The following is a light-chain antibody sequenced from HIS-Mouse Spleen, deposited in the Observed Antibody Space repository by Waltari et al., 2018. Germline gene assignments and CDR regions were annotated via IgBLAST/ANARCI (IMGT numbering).Light chain of an antibody. V-gene: IGLV3-21*03. CDR1: TIESTS. Sequence: SYVLTQPPSVSVAPGTTARITCGGNTIESTSWHWYQQKPGQAPVLVVYDDSDRPSGIPERFSGSSSGNTATLTISRVEAGDEADYYCQVWDSSSDHVVFGGGTKLTVL. J-gene: IGLJ2*01. CDR3: QVWDSSSDHVV. CDR2: DDS.